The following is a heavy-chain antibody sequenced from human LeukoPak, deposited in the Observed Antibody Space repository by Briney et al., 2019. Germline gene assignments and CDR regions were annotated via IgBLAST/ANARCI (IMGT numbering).Heavy chain of an antibody. CDR2: IRYDGNEK. CDR3: AKAYGSRLLKGDHQNMVV. J-gene: IGHJ6*04. D-gene: IGHD2-21*02. V-gene: IGHV3-30*02. CDR1: GLIFSNSG. Sequence: PGGSLRLSCVAPGLIFSNSGTHSVRQAPGKGLDWVSFIRYDGNEKQYADSMRGRVTISRDNSKGTLFLQMTSLRPEDTAVYYCAKAYGSRLLKGDHQNMVVWGKGTTVIVSS.